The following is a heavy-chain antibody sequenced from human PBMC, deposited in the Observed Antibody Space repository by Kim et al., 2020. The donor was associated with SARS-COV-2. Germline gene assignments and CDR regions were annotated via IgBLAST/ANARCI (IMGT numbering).Heavy chain of an antibody. CDR3: ARVGGAKYGMDV. J-gene: IGHJ6*02. Sequence: SETLSLTCTVSGGSISSYYWSWIRQPPGKGLEWIGYIYYSGSTNYNPSLKSRVTISVDTSKNQFSLKLSSVTAADTAVYYCARVGGAKYGMDVWGQGTTVTVSS. D-gene: IGHD1-26*01. V-gene: IGHV4-59*13. CDR2: IYYSGST. CDR1: GGSISSYY.